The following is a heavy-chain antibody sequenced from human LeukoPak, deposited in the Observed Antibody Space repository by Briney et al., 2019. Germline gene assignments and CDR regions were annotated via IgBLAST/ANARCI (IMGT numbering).Heavy chain of an antibody. CDR1: GFTFTSSA. D-gene: IGHD5-18*01. J-gene: IGHJ6*02. V-gene: IGHV1-58*01. CDR3: AAHPGYSYGKPYYGMDV. CDR2: IVVGSGNT. Sequence: SVTVSCTASGFTFTSSAVQWVRQARGQRLEWIGWIVVGSGNTNYAQKFQERVTITRDMSTSTAYMELSSLRSEDTAVYYCAAHPGYSYGKPYYGMDVWGQGTTVTVSS.